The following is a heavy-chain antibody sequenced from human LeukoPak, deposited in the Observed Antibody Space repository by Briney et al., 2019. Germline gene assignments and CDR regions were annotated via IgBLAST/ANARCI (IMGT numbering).Heavy chain of an antibody. D-gene: IGHD2-2*01. J-gene: IGHJ4*02. V-gene: IGHV3-64*01. CDR2: ISSNGGST. Sequence: GGSLRLSCAASGFTFSSYAMHWVRQAPGKGLEYVSAISSNGGSTYYANSVKGRFTISRDNSKNTLYLQMGSLRAEDVAVYYCASLFPAASALGYWGQGTLVTVSS. CDR3: ASLFPAASALGY. CDR1: GFTFSSYA.